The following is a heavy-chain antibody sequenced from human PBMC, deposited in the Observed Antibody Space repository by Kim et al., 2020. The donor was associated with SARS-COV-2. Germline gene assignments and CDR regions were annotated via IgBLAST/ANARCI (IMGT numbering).Heavy chain of an antibody. CDR3: AKVEAVAGSFDP. CDR2: ISVSGGTT. D-gene: IGHD6-13*01. J-gene: IGHJ5*02. CDR1: GFTFSSSA. Sequence: GGSLRLSCAASGFTFSSSALSWVRQAPGKGLEWVSTISVSGGTTYFADFVRGRSTTSRDNSKNTLYLQMNSWRADDTAVFYWAKVEAVAGSFDPWGQGTLVPIPS. V-gene: IGHV3-23*01.